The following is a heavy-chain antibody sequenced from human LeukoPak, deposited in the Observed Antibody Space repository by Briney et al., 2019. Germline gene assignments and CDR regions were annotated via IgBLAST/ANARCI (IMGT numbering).Heavy chain of an antibody. Sequence: SVKVSCKASGGTFSSYAISWVRQAPGQGPEWMGRIIPIFGTANYAQKFQGRVTITTDESTSTAYMELSSLRSEDTAVYYCARVIRYSYGPRLYYYYMDVWGKGTTVTVSS. V-gene: IGHV1-69*05. CDR1: GGTFSSYA. CDR2: IIPIFGTA. D-gene: IGHD5-18*01. J-gene: IGHJ6*03. CDR3: ARVIRYSYGPRLYYYYMDV.